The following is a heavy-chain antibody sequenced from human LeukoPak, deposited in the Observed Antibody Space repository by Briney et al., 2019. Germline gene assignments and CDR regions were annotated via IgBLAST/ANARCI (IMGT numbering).Heavy chain of an antibody. Sequence: SETLSLTCTVSGGSISSSSYYWGWIRQPPGKGLEWIGSIYYSGSTYYNPSLKSRVTISVDTSKNQFSLKLSSVTAADTAVYYCANLLLWFGEPKGYSDYWGQGTLVTVSS. D-gene: IGHD3-10*01. J-gene: IGHJ4*02. CDR2: IYYSGST. V-gene: IGHV4-39*07. CDR1: GGSISSSSYY. CDR3: ANLLLWFGEPKGYSDY.